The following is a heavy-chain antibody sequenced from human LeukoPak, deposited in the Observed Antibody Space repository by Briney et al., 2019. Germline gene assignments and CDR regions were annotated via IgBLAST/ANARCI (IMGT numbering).Heavy chain of an antibody. CDR3: ARGTLLQWPFDY. D-gene: IGHD5-24*01. CDR1: GVSFSGYA. J-gene: IGHJ4*02. V-gene: IGHV3-33*01. Sequence: GGSLRLSCAVSGVSFSGYAMHWVRQAPGKGLEWVAVIWYDGSNKYYADSVKGRFTISRDNSKNTLYLQMNSLRAEDTAVYYCARGTLLQWPFDYWGQGTLVTVSS. CDR2: IWYDGSNK.